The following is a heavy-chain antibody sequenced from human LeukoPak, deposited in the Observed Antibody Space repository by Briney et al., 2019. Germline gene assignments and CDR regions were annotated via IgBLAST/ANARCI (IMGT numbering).Heavy chain of an antibody. CDR1: GFTFSSYA. D-gene: IGHD3-10*01. CDR3: AKAPAQVSYYGSGSYYWRY. Sequence: PGGSLRLSCAASGFTFSSYAMSWVRQAPGKGLEWVSAISGSGGSTYYADSVKGRFTISRDNSKNTLYLQMNSLRAEDTAVYYCAKAPAQVSYYGSGSYYWRYWGQGTLVTVSS. V-gene: IGHV3-23*01. CDR2: ISGSGGST. J-gene: IGHJ4*02.